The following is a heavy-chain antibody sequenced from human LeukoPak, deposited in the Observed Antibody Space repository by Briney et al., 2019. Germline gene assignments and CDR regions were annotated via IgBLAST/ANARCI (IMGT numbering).Heavy chain of an antibody. V-gene: IGHV4-34*01. J-gene: IGHJ4*02. D-gene: IGHD3-3*01. Sequence: PSETLSLTCAVYGGSFSGYYWSWLRQPPGKGLEWIGEINHSGSTNYNPSLKSRVTISVDTSKNQFSLKLSSVTAADTAVYYCAREGSYYDFWSGYRTPNYWGQGTLVTVSS. CDR1: GGSFSGYY. CDR2: INHSGST. CDR3: AREGSYYDFWSGYRTPNY.